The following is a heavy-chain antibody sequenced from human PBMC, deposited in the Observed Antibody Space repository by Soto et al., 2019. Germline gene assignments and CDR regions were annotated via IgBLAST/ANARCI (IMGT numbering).Heavy chain of an antibody. J-gene: IGHJ4*02. Sequence: GGSLRLSCVASGFTFNDFPLHWVRQAPGKGLEWVAVISYDGNDKSYSDSVKGRFTISRDNSKSTVYLQMNSLRADDMAVYHCARGMRHDYPSGRLDFLGQGTLVTVSS. CDR2: ISYDGNDK. CDR1: GFTFNDFP. D-gene: IGHD3-10*01. V-gene: IGHV3-30-3*01. CDR3: ARGMRHDYPSGRLDF.